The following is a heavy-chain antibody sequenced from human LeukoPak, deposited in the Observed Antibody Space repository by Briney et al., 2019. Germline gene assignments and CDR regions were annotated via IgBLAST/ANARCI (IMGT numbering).Heavy chain of an antibody. CDR3: ARLSNAAHAAS. CDR1: GYSISSGYY. D-gene: IGHD2-15*01. CDR2: IFHSGST. V-gene: IGHV4-38-2*01. Sequence: SETLSLTCDVSGYSISSGYYCGWFRQPPGKGLEWIATIFHSGSTYYNPSLQSRVTMSVDTSKNQCSLKLSSVTATDTAVYYCARLSNAAHAASWGQRALVTVSS. J-gene: IGHJ5*02.